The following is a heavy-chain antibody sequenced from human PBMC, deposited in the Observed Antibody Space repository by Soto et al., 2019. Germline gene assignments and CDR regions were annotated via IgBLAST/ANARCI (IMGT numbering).Heavy chain of an antibody. J-gene: IGHJ5*02. CDR3: ARGEWFEP. CDR1: GGSISSYY. CDR2: IYYSGST. V-gene: IGHV4-59*01. Sequence: QVQLQESGPGLVKPSETLSLTCTVSGGSISSYYWSWIRQPPGKGLEWIGYIYYSGSTNYNPSLKSRVTISVDTSKNQFSLKLSSVTAADTAVYYCARGEWFEPWGQGTLVTVSS.